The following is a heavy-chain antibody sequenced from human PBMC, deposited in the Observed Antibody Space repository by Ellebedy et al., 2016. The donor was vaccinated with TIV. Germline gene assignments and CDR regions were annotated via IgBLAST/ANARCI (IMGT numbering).Heavy chain of an antibody. CDR1: GFSFRSYW. CDR3: ARDMAWGNERVNDAFDI. Sequence: GGSLRLSCAASGFSFRSYWMSWVRQAPGRGLEWVANINQDESQRHYVDSVKGRFTISRDNAKNSLSLLMNGLRAEDTAVYFCARDMAWGNERVNDAFDIWGHGTLVTVSS. D-gene: IGHD7-27*01. J-gene: IGHJ3*02. CDR2: INQDESQR. V-gene: IGHV3-7*01.